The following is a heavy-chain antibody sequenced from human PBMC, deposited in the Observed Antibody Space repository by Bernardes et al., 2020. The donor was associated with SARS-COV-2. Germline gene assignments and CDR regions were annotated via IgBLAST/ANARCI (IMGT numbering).Heavy chain of an antibody. J-gene: IGHJ4*02. D-gene: IGHD2-15*01. CDR1: GFTFSSYS. CDR2: ISSSSSYI. V-gene: IGHV3-21*01. Sequence: GGSLRLSCAASGFTFSSYSMNWVRQAPGKGLEWVSSISSSSSYIYYADSVKGRFTISRDNAKNSLYLQMNSLRAEDTAVYYCARDGYCSGGSCLWGPGFDYWGQGTLVTVSS. CDR3: ARDGYCSGGSCLWGPGFDY.